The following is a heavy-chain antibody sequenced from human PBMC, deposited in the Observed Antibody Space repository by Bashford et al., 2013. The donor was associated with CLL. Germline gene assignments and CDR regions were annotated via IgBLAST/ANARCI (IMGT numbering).Heavy chain of an antibody. V-gene: IGHV4-4*02. J-gene: IGHJ4*02. CDR2: SHLSGRT. D-gene: IGHD3-3*01. CDR1: GGSISSSDW. CDR3: ARGWWRGSSYYFDN. Sequence: SETLSLTCAVTGGSISSSDWWSWVRQSPGVGLEWIGESHLSGRTNYNPSLNSRVTISVDKSKNQFSLNLNSVTAADTAVYYCARGWWRGSSYYFDNWGQGALVTVSS.